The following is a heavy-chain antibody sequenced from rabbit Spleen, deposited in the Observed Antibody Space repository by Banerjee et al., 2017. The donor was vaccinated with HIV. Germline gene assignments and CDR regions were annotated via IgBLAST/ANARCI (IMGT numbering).Heavy chain of an antibody. D-gene: IGHD6-1*01. CDR2: IYAGSSGDT. CDR3: ARVGGVGVYGYATL. V-gene: IGHV1S45*01. Sequence: QEQLEESGGDLVKPGASRTLTCTASGFSFSSSYWICWVRQAPGKGLEWIACIYAGSSGDTNYANWAKGRFTISKTSSTTVTLQMTSLTAADTATYFCARVGGVGVYGYATLWGQGTLVTVS. CDR1: GFSFSSSYW. J-gene: IGHJ4*01.